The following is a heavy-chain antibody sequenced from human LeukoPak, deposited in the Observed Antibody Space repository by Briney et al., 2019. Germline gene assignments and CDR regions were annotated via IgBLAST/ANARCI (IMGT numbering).Heavy chain of an antibody. J-gene: IGHJ4*02. Sequence: TSVTLCCKASGYTFTNYFMHWVRQAPGQGLEWMAIINPSGGSASYAQKFQGRVTMTRDTSTNTVYMDLSSLRSEDTAIYYCARDAVTDGSNSVKLDFWGQGPLVTVS. V-gene: IGHV1-46*01. D-gene: IGHD5-24*01. CDR1: GYTFTNYF. CDR2: INPSGGSA. CDR3: ARDAVTDGSNSVKLDF.